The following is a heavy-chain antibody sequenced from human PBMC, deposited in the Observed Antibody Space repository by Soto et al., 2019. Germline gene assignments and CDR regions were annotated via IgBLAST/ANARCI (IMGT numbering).Heavy chain of an antibody. CDR1: GFTFSNYA. CDR3: TRDLYDYIWGVFDY. D-gene: IGHD3-16*01. CDR2: INSNGGST. V-gene: IGHV3-64*01. J-gene: IGHJ4*02. Sequence: GGSLRLSCAASGFTFSNYAMHWVRQAPGKGLEYVSAINSNGGSTFYANSVKGRFTISRDNSKNTLYLQMGSLRAEDMAVYYCTRDLYDYIWGVFDYWGQGTLVTVSS.